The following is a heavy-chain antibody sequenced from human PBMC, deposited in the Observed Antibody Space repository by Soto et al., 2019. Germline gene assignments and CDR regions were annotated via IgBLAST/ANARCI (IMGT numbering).Heavy chain of an antibody. D-gene: IGHD2-8*01. Sequence: GGSLSLSCAASGFTFSSYDMSWVRQAPGKGLEWISAISGSGGSAYYADSVKGRFTIYRDNYKNTLHVQLNSLRSEDTAIYYCAKEDDAWTNGHFDIWGQGTMVTVSS. J-gene: IGHJ3*02. CDR3: AKEDDAWTNGHFDI. CDR2: ISGSGGSA. CDR1: GFTFSSYD. V-gene: IGHV3-23*01.